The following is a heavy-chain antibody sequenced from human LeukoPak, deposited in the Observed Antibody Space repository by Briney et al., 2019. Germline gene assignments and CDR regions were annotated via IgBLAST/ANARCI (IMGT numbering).Heavy chain of an antibody. Sequence: GGSLRLSCAASVFTFSSYTMHWVSQAPGKGLEWVSSIRCGSSYIYYADSVKGRITISRDNAKNSLYLQMNSLRVEDTAVYYCARDRRTMTTCDYWGQGTLVTVSS. D-gene: IGHD4-17*01. J-gene: IGHJ4*02. V-gene: IGHV3-21*01. CDR2: IRCGSSYI. CDR3: ARDRRTMTTCDY. CDR1: VFTFSSYT.